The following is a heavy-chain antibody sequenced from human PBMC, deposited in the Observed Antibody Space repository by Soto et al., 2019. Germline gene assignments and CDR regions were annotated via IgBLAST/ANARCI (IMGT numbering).Heavy chain of an antibody. V-gene: IGHV3-30*18. CDR2: ISSDGSKE. CDR3: VKGSPGLAY. J-gene: IGHJ4*02. CDR1: GVTFSSHG. D-gene: IGHD2-15*01. Sequence: QVQLVESGGGVVQPGRSLRLSCAASGVTFSSHGMHWARQAPGKGLEWVALISSDGSKEYYADSVKGRFTISRDNSKKQLYLQMNSRRAGDAAMYYCVKGSPGLAYWGQGDLVTVS.